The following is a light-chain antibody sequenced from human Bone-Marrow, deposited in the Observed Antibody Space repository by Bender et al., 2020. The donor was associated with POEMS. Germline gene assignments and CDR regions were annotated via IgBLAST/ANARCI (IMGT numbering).Light chain of an antibody. CDR1: NNDVGHSDS. J-gene: IGLJ3*02. V-gene: IGLV2-23*01. CDR2: EAT. CDR3: CSFAGGPWL. Sequence: QSALTQPASVSGSPGQSITISCTGTNNDVGHSDSVSWYQQHPGKAPKLMVFEATKRPSGVSNRFSGARSGNTASLTISGLQPEDEADYYCCSFAGGPWLFGGGTRLTVL.